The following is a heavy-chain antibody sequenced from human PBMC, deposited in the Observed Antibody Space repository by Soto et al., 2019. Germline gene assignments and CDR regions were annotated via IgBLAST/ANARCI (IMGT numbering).Heavy chain of an antibody. V-gene: IGHV3-30*18. CDR3: AKDHHRFLEFPPMYYFDY. CDR1: GFTFSSYG. Sequence: GSLRLSCAASGFTFSSYGMQWVRQAPGKGLEWVAVISYDGSNKYYADPVKGRFTISRDNSKNTLYLQMNSLRAEDTAVYYCAKDHHRFLEFPPMYYFDYWGQGTLVNVS. D-gene: IGHD3-3*01. J-gene: IGHJ4*02. CDR2: ISYDGSNK.